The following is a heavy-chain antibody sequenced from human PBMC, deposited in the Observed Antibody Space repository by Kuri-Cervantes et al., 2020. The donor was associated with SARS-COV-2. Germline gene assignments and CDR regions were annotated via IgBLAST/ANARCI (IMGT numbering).Heavy chain of an antibody. CDR3: ATNTAH. Sequence: ASVKVSCKVSGYAFIDHYMHWLQQAPRKGPEWMGLIDTENGETKYAEKFQGRLTLTADTSTDTAYMEFSGRRSEDTAAYYCATNTAHWGQGTLVTVSS. CDR1: GYAFIDHY. V-gene: IGHV1-69-2*01. D-gene: IGHD1/OR15-1a*01. J-gene: IGHJ4*02. CDR2: IDTENGET.